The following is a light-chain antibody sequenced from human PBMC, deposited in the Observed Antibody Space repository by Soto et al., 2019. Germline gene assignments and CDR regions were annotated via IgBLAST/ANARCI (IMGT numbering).Light chain of an antibody. CDR1: QDISNY. CDR3: QQHNGYSERM. Sequence: DIQMTQSPSSLSASVGDRVTITCQASQDISNYLNWYQQKPGKAPKLLIYGASSLASGVPSRFSGSGSGTEFTLTISSLQPDDFATYYCQQHNGYSERMFGQGTKV. J-gene: IGKJ1*01. V-gene: IGKV1-5*01. CDR2: GAS.